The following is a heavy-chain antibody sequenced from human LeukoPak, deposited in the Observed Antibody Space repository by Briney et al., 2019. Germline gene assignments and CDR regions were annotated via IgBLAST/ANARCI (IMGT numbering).Heavy chain of an antibody. Sequence: GGSLRLSCAASGFTFSSYGMHWVRQAPGQGLEWVAVIWYDGSNKYYADSVKGRFTISRDNSKNTLYLQMNSLRAEDTAVYYCARDHGGYHFDYWGQGTLVTVSS. J-gene: IGHJ4*02. D-gene: IGHD5-12*01. CDR2: IWYDGSNK. V-gene: IGHV3-33*01. CDR3: ARDHGGYHFDY. CDR1: GFTFSSYG.